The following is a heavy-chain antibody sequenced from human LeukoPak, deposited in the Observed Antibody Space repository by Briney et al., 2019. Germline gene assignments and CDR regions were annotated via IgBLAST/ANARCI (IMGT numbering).Heavy chain of an antibody. CDR3: ATAIVGAKGGNNFDY. Sequence: ASVKVSCKASGYTFTSYGISWVRQAPGQGLEWMGWISAYNGNTNYAQKLQGRVTMTTDTSTSTAYMELRSLRSDDTAVYYCATAIVGAKGGNNFDYWGQGTLVTVSS. CDR2: ISAYNGNT. V-gene: IGHV1-18*01. D-gene: IGHD1-26*01. J-gene: IGHJ4*02. CDR1: GYTFTSYG.